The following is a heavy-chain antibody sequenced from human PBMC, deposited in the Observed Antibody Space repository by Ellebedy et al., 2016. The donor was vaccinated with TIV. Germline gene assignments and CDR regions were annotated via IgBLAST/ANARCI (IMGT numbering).Heavy chain of an antibody. CDR2: IYPGDSDT. Sequence: GESLKISXKGSGYSFTSYWIGWVRQMPGKGLEWMGIIYPGDSDTRYSPSFQGQVTISADTSISTAYLQWSSLKASDTAMYYCARQGSSSLSRFDYWGQGTLVTVSS. CDR3: ARQGSSSLSRFDY. V-gene: IGHV5-51*01. CDR1: GYSFTSYW. D-gene: IGHD6-6*01. J-gene: IGHJ4*02.